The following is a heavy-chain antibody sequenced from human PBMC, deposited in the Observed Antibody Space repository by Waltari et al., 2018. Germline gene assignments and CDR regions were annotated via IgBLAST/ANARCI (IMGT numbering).Heavy chain of an antibody. D-gene: IGHD6-13*01. CDR3: ARDSSSWPNWYFDL. CDR2: IYYSGST. CDR1: GGSISSGCYY. Sequence: QVQLQESGPGLVKPSQTLSLTCPVSGGSISSGCYYWRWIRQHPGKGLEWIGYIYYSGSTYYNPSLKSRVTISVDTSKNQFSLKLSSVTAADTAVYYCARDSSSWPNWYFDLWGRGTLVTVSS. J-gene: IGHJ2*01. V-gene: IGHV4-31*03.